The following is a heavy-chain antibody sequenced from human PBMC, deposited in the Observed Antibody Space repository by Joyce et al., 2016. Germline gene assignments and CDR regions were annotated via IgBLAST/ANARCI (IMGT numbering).Heavy chain of an antibody. D-gene: IGHD2-2*01. CDR2: HFPEDSDS. J-gene: IGHJ2*01. Sequence: EVQLVQSGAEVKKPGESLKISCKASGYSLGNNRIGWVRQVPGKGLGWVGIHFPEDSDSRYSPSFEGHGTISADKSSNTAYLQWRSLKASDTAIYFCARVGSCSGSTCYRGIFRYFDLWGRGTLVTVSS. V-gene: IGHV5-51*01. CDR3: ARVGSCSGSTCYRGIFRYFDL. CDR1: GYSLGNNR.